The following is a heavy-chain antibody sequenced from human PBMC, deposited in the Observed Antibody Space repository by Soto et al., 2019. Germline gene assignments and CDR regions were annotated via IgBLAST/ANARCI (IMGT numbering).Heavy chain of an antibody. CDR3: ARESDYGDSIFDY. Sequence: QVQLQESGPGLVKPSETLSLTCTVSGGSISSYYWSWIRQPPGKGLEWIGYIYYSGSTNYNPSLKSRVTISVDTSKNQFSLKLSSVTAADTAVYYCARESDYGDSIFDYWGQGTLVTVSS. CDR2: IYYSGST. V-gene: IGHV4-59*01. D-gene: IGHD4-17*01. J-gene: IGHJ4*02. CDR1: GGSISSYY.